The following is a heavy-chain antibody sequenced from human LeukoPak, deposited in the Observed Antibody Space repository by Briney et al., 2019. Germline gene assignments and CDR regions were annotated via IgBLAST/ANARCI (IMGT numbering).Heavy chain of an antibody. CDR2: IYYSGGT. V-gene: IGHV4-59*01. J-gene: IGHJ5*02. CDR3: ARLSGDYILNWFDP. CDR1: GGSINGYY. Sequence: SETLSLTCTVSGGSINGYYLSWIRQPPGKGLEWIGYIYYSGGTKYNPSLKSRVTMSVDTSKRQLSLHLTSVTAADTAVYYCARLSGDYILNWFDPWGQGTLVTVFS. D-gene: IGHD4-17*01.